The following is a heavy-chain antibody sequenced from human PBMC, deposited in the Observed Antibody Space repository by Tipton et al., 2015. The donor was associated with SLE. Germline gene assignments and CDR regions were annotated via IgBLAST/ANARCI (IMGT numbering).Heavy chain of an antibody. D-gene: IGHD4-17*01. CDR1: GDSISSYY. Sequence: TLSLTCTVSGDSISSYYWSWIRQPPGKGLEWIGFVYYGGTTSYNPSLKSRVTMSADTSKNQSSLKLSSVTAADTAVYYCARMGYGDGFDVWGQGTTVTVSS. V-gene: IGHV4-59*01. CDR3: ARMGYGDGFDV. J-gene: IGHJ6*02. CDR2: VYYGGTT.